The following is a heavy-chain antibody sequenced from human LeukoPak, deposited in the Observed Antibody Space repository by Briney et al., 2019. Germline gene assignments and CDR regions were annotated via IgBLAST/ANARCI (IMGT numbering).Heavy chain of an antibody. CDR2: INPNSGNT. J-gene: IGHJ5*02. Sequence: ASVKVSCKASGYTFTGYYMHWVRQAPGQGLEWMGWINPNSGNTHYTQKFQDRVTMTRDTSISTAYMELSSLESDDTAIYYCAREGAAGKDVNWSAPGGQGPLVTVSS. D-gene: IGHD3-16*01. CDR3: AREGAAGKDVNWSAP. V-gene: IGHV1-2*02. CDR1: GYTFTGYY.